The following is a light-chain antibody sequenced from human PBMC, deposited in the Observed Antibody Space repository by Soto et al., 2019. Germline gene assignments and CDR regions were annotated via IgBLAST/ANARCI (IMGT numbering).Light chain of an antibody. V-gene: IGKV3-11*01. CDR2: DAS. J-gene: IGKJ5*01. CDR3: QQRGNWRLT. CDR1: QSVSTY. Sequence: EIVLTQSPATLSVSPGERATLSCWASQSVSTYLAWYQQKPGQAPRLLIYDASNRTTGIPARFSGSESGTAFTLTMSSREPEDFAVYYGQQRGNWRLTFAQATRLEIK.